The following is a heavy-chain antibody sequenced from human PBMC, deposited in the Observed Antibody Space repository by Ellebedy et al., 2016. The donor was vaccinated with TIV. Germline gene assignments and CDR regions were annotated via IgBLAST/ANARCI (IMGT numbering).Heavy chain of an antibody. Sequence: GGSLRLSXAASGFTFSSSWMTWVRPAPGKGLEWVANIKQDGSEKYYVDSVKGRFTISRDNAKNSLYLQMNSLRAEDTAVFYCASGGYGRFDYWGQGTLVTVSS. V-gene: IGHV3-7*01. CDR3: ASGGYGRFDY. J-gene: IGHJ4*02. CDR2: IKQDGSEK. D-gene: IGHD5-18*01. CDR1: GFTFSSSW.